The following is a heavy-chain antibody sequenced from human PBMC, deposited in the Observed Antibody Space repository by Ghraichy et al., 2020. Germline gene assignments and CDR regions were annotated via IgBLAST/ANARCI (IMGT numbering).Heavy chain of an antibody. CDR3: ARRGRGYSLYYYGLDV. CDR1: GGSIRPHY. V-gene: IGHV4-59*08. D-gene: IGHD5-18*01. J-gene: IGHJ6*02. Sequence: SETLSLTCSVSGGSIRPHYWSWIRQPPGKGLEWIGYVHYSGGTDYDPSLKSRVSISLDTSKNQFSLTLTSVTAADTAIYYCARRGRGYSLYYYGLDVSGQGTTVTVSS. CDR2: VHYSGGT.